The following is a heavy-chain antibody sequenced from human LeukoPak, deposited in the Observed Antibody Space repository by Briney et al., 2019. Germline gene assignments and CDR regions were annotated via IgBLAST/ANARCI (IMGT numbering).Heavy chain of an antibody. CDR3: ARDGYSGNDGL. D-gene: IGHD5-12*01. CDR2: VYHSGST. CDR1: GNSISSGYY. V-gene: IGHV4-38-2*02. J-gene: IGHJ4*02. Sequence: SETLSLTCTVSGNSISSGYYWDWIRQPPGKGLQWIGSVYHSGSTYYNPSLKSRVTISVDTSKNQFSLKLSSVTAADTAVYYCARDGYSGNDGLWGQGSLVTVSS.